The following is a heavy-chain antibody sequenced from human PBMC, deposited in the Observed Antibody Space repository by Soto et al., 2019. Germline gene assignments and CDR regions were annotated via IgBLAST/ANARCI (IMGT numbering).Heavy chain of an antibody. D-gene: IGHD2-2*01. CDR3: TRSAYMDV. J-gene: IGHJ6*03. CDR2: ISYDGSNK. CDR1: GFTFSSYG. Sequence: GGSLRLSCAASGFTFSSYGMHWVRQAPGKGLEWVSVISYDGSNKYYADSVKGRFTISRDNAKNSLYLQMDSLRAEDTAVYYATRSAYMDVWGTGTTVTVS. V-gene: IGHV3-30*03.